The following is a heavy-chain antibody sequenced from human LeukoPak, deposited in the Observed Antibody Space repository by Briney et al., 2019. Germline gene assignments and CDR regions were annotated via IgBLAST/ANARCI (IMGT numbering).Heavy chain of an antibody. D-gene: IGHD5-24*01. CDR2: IRADGTTK. Sequence: PGGSLRLSCVGSGLSFRDFEMNWVRQAPGKGLEWVAHIRADGTTKWYADSVRGRFNIARDNARNSLFMQMNSLRAEDTATYYCSRRFRDWGQGILATVSS. V-gene: IGHV3-48*03. CDR3: SRRFRD. J-gene: IGHJ4*02. CDR1: GLSFRDFE.